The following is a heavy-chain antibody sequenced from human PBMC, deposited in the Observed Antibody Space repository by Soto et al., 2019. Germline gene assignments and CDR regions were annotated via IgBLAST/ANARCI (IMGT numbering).Heavy chain of an antibody. Sequence: PSETLSLTCAVYGGSFSGYYWSWIRQPPGKGLEWIGEINHSGSTNYNPSLKSRVTISVDTSKNQFPLKLSSVTAADTAVYYCARGFGITGTTGSDYWGQGTLVTVSS. CDR2: INHSGST. CDR1: GGSFSGYY. J-gene: IGHJ4*02. V-gene: IGHV4-34*01. D-gene: IGHD1-7*01. CDR3: ARGFGITGTTGSDY.